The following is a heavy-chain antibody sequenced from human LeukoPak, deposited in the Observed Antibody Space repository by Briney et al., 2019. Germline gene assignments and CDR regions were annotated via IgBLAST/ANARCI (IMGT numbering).Heavy chain of an antibody. CDR1: GYTFTSYG. CDR3: ATGTGYSSSWRLDY. J-gene: IGHJ4*02. Sequence: ASVKVSCKSSGYTFTSYGIIWVRQAPGQGLEWMGWISAYNGNTNYAQKLQGRVTMTTDTSTSTAYMELRSLRSDDTAVYYCATGTGYSSSWRLDYWGQGTLVTVSS. CDR2: ISAYNGNT. D-gene: IGHD6-13*01. V-gene: IGHV1-18*01.